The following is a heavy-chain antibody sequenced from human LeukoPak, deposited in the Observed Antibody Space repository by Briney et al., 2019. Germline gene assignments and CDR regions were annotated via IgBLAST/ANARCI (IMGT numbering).Heavy chain of an antibody. V-gene: IGHV3-7*03. J-gene: IGHJ4*02. Sequence: XXLANIKQDGSEKYYVHSVKGRFTISRDNAKNSLYLQMNSLRAEDTAVYYCAVPDYGDYALDYWGQGTLVTVSS. D-gene: IGHD4-17*01. CDR2: IKQDGSEK. CDR3: AVPDYGDYALDY.